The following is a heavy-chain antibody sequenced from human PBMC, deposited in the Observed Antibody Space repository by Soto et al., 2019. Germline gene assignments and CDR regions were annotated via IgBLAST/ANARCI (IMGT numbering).Heavy chain of an antibody. J-gene: IGHJ2*01. CDR3: ARMSYYYDKWYFDL. CDR2: VYYSGST. CDR1: GGSINNNDYY. D-gene: IGHD3-22*01. Sequence: QLQESGPGLVKPSQTLSPTCTVSGGSINNNDYYWNWIRQTPGKGLEWIGYVYYSGSTYYIPSLESRLSMSIDKSKNQFSLRLNSVIAADAAIYYCARMSYYYDKWYFDLWGRGTLVAVSS. V-gene: IGHV4-30-4*01.